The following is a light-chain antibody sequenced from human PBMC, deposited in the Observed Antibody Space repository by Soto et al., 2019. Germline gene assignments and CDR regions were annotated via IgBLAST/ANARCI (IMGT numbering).Light chain of an antibody. CDR1: QSVSSN. CDR3: QQYNNWSLIT. CDR2: GAS. V-gene: IGKV3-15*01. J-gene: IGKJ5*01. Sequence: EIVMTQSPATLSVSPGERATHSCRASQSVSSNLAWYQQKPGQAPRLLIYGASTRATGIPARFSGSGSGTEFTLTISSLQSEDFAVYYCQQYNNWSLITFGQGTRLEIK.